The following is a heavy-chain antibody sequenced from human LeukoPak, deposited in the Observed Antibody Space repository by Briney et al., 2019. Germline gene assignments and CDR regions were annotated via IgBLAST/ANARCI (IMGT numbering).Heavy chain of an antibody. Sequence: SETLSLTCTVSGGSISSYYWSWIRQPPGKGLEWIGYIYYSGSTNYYPSLKSRVTISVDTSKNQFSLKLSSVTAADTAVYYCARQSPSSGWSKGAFDYWGQGTLVTVSS. J-gene: IGHJ4*02. V-gene: IGHV4-59*08. D-gene: IGHD6-19*01. CDR3: ARQSPSSGWSKGAFDY. CDR2: IYYSGST. CDR1: GGSISSYY.